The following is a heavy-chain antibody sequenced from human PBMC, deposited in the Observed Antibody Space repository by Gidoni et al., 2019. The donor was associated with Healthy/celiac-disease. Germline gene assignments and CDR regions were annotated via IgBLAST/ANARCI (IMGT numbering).Heavy chain of an antibody. D-gene: IGHD3-22*01. CDR3: ARVLVAVDPAVY. Sequence: QVQLVESGGGVAQPGRSLRLSGAASGFTFSSYAMHLVRQAPGKWLEWVAVISYDGSNKYYADSVKGRFTISRDNSKNTLYLQMNSLGAEDTAVYYRARVLVAVDPAVYWGQGTLVTVSS. CDR1: GFTFSSYA. CDR2: ISYDGSNK. V-gene: IGHV3-30-3*01. J-gene: IGHJ4*02.